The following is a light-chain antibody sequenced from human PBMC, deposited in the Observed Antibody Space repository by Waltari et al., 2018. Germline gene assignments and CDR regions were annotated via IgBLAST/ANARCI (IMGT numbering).Light chain of an antibody. CDR3: QQYHNWPRGM. CDR2: GAS. CDR1: QSIGSH. Sequence: EIVMTQSPVTLSVSPGERVTLSCRASQSIGSHLAWYQQKPGQPPRLLISGASTRASGITARVSGRGSETDFPLTISSLQSEDSALYCCQQYHNWPRGMFGKGKKVEFK. J-gene: IGKJ1*01. V-gene: IGKV3-15*01.